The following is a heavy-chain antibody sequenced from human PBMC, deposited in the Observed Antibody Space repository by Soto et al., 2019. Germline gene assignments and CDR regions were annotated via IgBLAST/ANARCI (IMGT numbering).Heavy chain of an antibody. D-gene: IGHD5-18*01. V-gene: IGHV4-38-2*02. CDR1: GYSISNGYY. J-gene: IGHJ4*02. CDR2: IYHIGTT. CDR3: VRDRYSYGSEVEK. Sequence: SETLSLTCTVSGYSISNGYYWGWIRQSPEKGLEWIGTIYHIGTTYYNPSLKSRVIMSIDTSKNQFSLNLNSVTAADTAVYYCVRDRYSYGSEVEKWGPGTLVTVSS.